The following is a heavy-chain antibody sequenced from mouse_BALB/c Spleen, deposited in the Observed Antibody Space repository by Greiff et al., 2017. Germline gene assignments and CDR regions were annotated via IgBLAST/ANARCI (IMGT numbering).Heavy chain of an antibody. J-gene: IGHJ3*01. D-gene: IGHD1-1*01. CDR2: IYPGNVNT. CDR3: ARGGDYYWFAY. V-gene: IGHV1S56*01. Sequence: VQLQQSGPELVKPGASVRISCKASGYTFTSYYIHWVKQRPGQGLEWIGWIYPGNVNTKYNEKFKGKATLTADKSSSTAYMQLSSLTSEDSAVYFCARGGDYYWFAYWGQGTLVTVSA. CDR1: GYTFTSYY.